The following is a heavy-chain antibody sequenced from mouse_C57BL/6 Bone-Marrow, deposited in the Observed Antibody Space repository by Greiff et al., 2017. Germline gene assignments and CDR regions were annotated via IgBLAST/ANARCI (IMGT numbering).Heavy chain of an antibody. CDR3: ARGCVGRGYFDV. Sequence: VKLMESGAELVRPGTSVKMSCKASGYTFTNYWIGWAKQRPGHGLEWIGDIYPGGGYTNYNEKFKGKATLTADKSSSTAYMQFSSLTSEDSAIYYCARGCVGRGYFDVWGTGTTVTVSS. J-gene: IGHJ1*03. CDR2: IYPGGGYT. V-gene: IGHV1-63*01. D-gene: IGHD4-1*01. CDR1: GYTFTNYW.